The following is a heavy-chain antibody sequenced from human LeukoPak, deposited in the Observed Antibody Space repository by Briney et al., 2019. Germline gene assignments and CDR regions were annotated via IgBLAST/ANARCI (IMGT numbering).Heavy chain of an antibody. V-gene: IGHV3-48*01. CDR2: ISSSSSTI. CDR3: ARIYSGSYYPSIFDY. D-gene: IGHD1-26*01. CDR1: GFTFSSYG. Sequence: PGGSLRLSCAASGFTFSSYGMHWVRQAPGKGLEWVSYISSSSSTIYYADSVKGRFTISRDNAKNSLYLQMNSLRAEDTAVYYCARIYSGSYYPSIFDYWGQGTLVTVSS. J-gene: IGHJ4*02.